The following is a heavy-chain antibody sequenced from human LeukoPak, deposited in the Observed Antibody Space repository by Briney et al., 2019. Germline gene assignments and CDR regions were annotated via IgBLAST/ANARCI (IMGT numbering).Heavy chain of an antibody. D-gene: IGHD2-2*01. V-gene: IGHV1-58*01. CDR3: ARVVPPAMDYYYGMDV. Sequence: ASVKVSCKASGFTFATSAVQWVRQARGQRLEWIGWIVVASGHTNYAQRFHERVSIIRDMSTSTVYMELSSLRSEDTAVYYCARVVPPAMDYYYGMDVWGQGTTVTVSS. CDR1: GFTFATSA. CDR2: IVVASGHT. J-gene: IGHJ6*02.